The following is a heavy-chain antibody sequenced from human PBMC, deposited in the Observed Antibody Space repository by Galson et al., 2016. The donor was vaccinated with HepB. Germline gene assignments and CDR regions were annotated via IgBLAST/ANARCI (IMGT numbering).Heavy chain of an antibody. CDR1: GGSISNYY. Sequence: ETLSLTCTVSGGSISNYYWSWIRQSPGKGLEWIGYIYFSGNTNYNPSLKSRVTISADTSKNQLSLKIKSVTAVDTAVYYCARAFCYGSGSSYPCMDVWGQGTTVTVSS. CDR2: IYFSGNT. D-gene: IGHD3-10*01. V-gene: IGHV4-59*01. J-gene: IGHJ6*02. CDR3: ARAFCYGSGSSYPCMDV.